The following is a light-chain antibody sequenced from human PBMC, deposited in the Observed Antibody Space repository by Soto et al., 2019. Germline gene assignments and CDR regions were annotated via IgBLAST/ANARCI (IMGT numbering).Light chain of an antibody. CDR1: QSLLYSNGNNY. J-gene: IGKJ2*01. V-gene: IGKV2-28*01. Sequence: DIVMTQSPLSLPVTPGEPASISCRSSQSLLYSNGNNYLDWYLQKPGQSPQLLIYLASSRASGVPDRFSGSGSSTDFTLKISRVEAEDVGVYYCMQPLQTPYTFGQGTKLEIK. CDR2: LAS. CDR3: MQPLQTPYT.